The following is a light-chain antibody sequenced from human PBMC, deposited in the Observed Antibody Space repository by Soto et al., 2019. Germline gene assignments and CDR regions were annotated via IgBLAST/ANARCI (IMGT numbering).Light chain of an antibody. CDR2: DAS. Sequence: EIVLPQSPATLSLSPGERATLSCRASQSVSSFLAWYQQKPGQAPRLLIYDASHRATGIPARFSGSGSGTDFTLTISSLEPEDFAVYYCQQRSNWPKTFGQGTKVDIK. J-gene: IGKJ1*01. CDR1: QSVSSF. CDR3: QQRSNWPKT. V-gene: IGKV3-11*01.